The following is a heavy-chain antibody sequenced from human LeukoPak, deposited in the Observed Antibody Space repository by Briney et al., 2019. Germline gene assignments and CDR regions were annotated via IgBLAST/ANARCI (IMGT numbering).Heavy chain of an antibody. V-gene: IGHV4-61*08. J-gene: IGHJ2*01. CDR1: GGSISSGGYY. CDR2: IYYSGST. Sequence: SETLSLTCTVSGGSISSGGYYWSWIRQPPGKGLEWIGYIYYSGSTNYNPSLKSRVTISVDTSKNQFSLKLSSVTAADTVVYYCARLGVYSSYRDYWYFDLWGRGTLVTVSS. D-gene: IGHD6-6*01. CDR3: ARLGVYSSYRDYWYFDL.